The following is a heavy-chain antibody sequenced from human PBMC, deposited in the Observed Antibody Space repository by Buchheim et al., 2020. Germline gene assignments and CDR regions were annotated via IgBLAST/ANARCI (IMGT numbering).Heavy chain of an antibody. V-gene: IGHV3-33*01. D-gene: IGHD3-10*01. CDR1: GFTFSSYG. CDR3: ARDFRPYGSGSYGMDV. Sequence: QVQLVESGGGVVQPGRSLRLSCAASGFTFSSYGMHWVRQAPGKGLEWVAVIWYDGSNKYYADSVKGRFTISRDDSKNTLYLQMNSLRAEDTAVYYCARDFRPYGSGSYGMDVWGQGTT. CDR2: IWYDGSNK. J-gene: IGHJ6*02.